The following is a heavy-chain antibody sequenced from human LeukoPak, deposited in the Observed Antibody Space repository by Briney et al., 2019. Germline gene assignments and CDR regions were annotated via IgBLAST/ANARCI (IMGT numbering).Heavy chain of an antibody. Sequence: GGSLRLSCAASGFTFSSYSMNWVRQAPGKGLEWVPSISSSSSYIYYADSVKGRFTISRDNAKNSLYLQMNSLRAEDTAVYYCARDPLYSSGWYAFDYWGQGTLVTVSS. CDR2: ISSSSSYI. CDR1: GFTFSSYS. CDR3: ARDPLYSSGWYAFDY. V-gene: IGHV3-21*01. J-gene: IGHJ4*02. D-gene: IGHD6-19*01.